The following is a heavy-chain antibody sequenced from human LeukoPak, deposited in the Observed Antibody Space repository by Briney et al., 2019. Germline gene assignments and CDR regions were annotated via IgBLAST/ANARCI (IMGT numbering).Heavy chain of an antibody. CDR1: GGSISSGDYY. J-gene: IGHJ6*02. Sequence: SETLSLTCTVSGGSISSGDYYWSWIRQPPGKGLEWIGYIYFSGSTNYNPSLKRRVTMSVVTSKNQFSLRLTSVTAADTATYYCARVGGSNFYNYGMDVWGQGTTVIVSS. D-gene: IGHD4-11*01. CDR3: ARVGGSNFYNYGMDV. CDR2: IYFSGST. V-gene: IGHV4-61*08.